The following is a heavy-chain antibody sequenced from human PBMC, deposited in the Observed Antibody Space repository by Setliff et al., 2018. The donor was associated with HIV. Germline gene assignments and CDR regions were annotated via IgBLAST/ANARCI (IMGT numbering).Heavy chain of an antibody. D-gene: IGHD3-10*01. CDR2: IYTSGST. V-gene: IGHV4-4*08. CDR3: ATYADRESNRFDP. CDR1: GGSISFYY. J-gene: IGHJ5*02. Sequence: PSETLSLTCTVSGGSISFYYWSWIRQPPGKGLEWIGYIYTSGSTNYNPSLKSRVTISVDTSKNQFSLKLSSVTAADTAVYYCATYADRESNRFDPWGQGILVTVSS.